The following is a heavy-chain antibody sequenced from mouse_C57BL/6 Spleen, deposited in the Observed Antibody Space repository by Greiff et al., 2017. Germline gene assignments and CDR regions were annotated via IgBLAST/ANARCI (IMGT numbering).Heavy chain of an antibody. CDR1: GYTFTSYW. CDR2: IDPSDSYT. J-gene: IGHJ1*03. Sequence: QVQLQQPGAELVMPGASVTLSCKASGYTFTSYWMHWVQQRPGQGLEWIGEIDPSDSYTNYTQKFTGKSTLTVDTSSSTAYMQLSSLTSEDSAVYYCARGGGSSYEYFDVWGTGTTVTVSS. V-gene: IGHV1-69*01. D-gene: IGHD1-1*01. CDR3: ARGGGSSYEYFDV.